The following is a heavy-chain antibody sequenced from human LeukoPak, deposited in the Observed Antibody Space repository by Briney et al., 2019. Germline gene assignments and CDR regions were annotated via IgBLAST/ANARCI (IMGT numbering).Heavy chain of an antibody. Sequence: SETLSLTCTVSGGSITNYYWSWIRQPPGEGLEWIGYVYASGATNSNPSLKSRVTISVDTSKNQFSLKLSSVTAADTAVYYCAREYCSSSCYFDYWGQGTLVTVSS. V-gene: IGHV4-4*08. CDR3: AREYCSSSCYFDY. CDR2: VYASGAT. D-gene: IGHD2-2*01. CDR1: GGSITNYY. J-gene: IGHJ4*02.